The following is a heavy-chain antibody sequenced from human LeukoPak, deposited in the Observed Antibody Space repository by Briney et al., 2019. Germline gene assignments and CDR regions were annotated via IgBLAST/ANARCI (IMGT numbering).Heavy chain of an antibody. D-gene: IGHD3-10*01. Sequence: PGGSLRLSCATSGFTLSSFWMHWVRQPPGKGLAWVSRINSDATNTNYADSVKGRFTISRDNTKNTVYLQMNSLGAEDTAVYYCARGGWGSSVHFDTWGQGALVTVSS. V-gene: IGHV3-74*01. CDR2: INSDATNT. CDR3: ARGGWGSSVHFDT. CDR1: GFTLSSFW. J-gene: IGHJ4*02.